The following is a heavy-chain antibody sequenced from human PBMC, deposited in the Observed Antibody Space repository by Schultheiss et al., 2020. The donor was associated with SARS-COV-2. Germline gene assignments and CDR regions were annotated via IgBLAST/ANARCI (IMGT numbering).Heavy chain of an antibody. V-gene: IGHV4-39*07. CDR2: IYYSGST. J-gene: IGHJ6*04. CDR3: ARAAGWFGELPTHLDV. Sequence: SETLSLTCTVSGGSISSSSYYWGWIRQPPGKGLEWIGSIYYSGSTYYNPSLKSRVTISVDTSKNQFSLKLSSVTAADTAVYYCARAAGWFGELPTHLDVWGKGTTVTVSS. D-gene: IGHD3-10*01. CDR1: GGSISSSSYY.